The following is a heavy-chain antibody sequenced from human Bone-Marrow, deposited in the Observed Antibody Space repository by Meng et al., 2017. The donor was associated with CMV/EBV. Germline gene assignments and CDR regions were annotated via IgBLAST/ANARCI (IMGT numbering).Heavy chain of an antibody. CDR3: ARLGYYDFWSGSSFYGMDV. J-gene: IGHJ6*02. CDR1: ISSYY. CDR2: IYTSGST. V-gene: IGHV4-4*07. Sequence: ISSYYWSWIRQPAGKGLEWIGRIYTSGSTNYNPSLKSRVTMSVDTSKNQFSLKLSSVTAADTAVYYCARLGYYDFWSGSSFYGMDVWGQGTTVTVSS. D-gene: IGHD3-3*01.